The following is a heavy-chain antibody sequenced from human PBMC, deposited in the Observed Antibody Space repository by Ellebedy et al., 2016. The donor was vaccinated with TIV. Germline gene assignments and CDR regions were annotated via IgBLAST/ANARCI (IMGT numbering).Heavy chain of an antibody. CDR2: TYYRSKWNK. D-gene: IGHD3-10*01. CDR3: ARGWFGSGMGV. Sequence: SETLSLTCVISGDSVSTDIGWNWIRQSPSRGLEWLGRTYYRSKWNKDYALSLKSRITINPDTSKNLFSLQLNSVTPEDTAVYYCARGWFGSGMGVWGQGTTVTVSS. CDR1: GDSVSTDIG. V-gene: IGHV6-1*01. J-gene: IGHJ6*02.